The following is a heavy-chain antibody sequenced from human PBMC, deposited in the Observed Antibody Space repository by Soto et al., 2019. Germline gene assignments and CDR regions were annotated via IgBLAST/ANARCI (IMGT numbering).Heavy chain of an antibody. Sequence: QVQLVQSGVEVKKPGASVKVSCKASGYTFISHGISWVRQAPGQGLEWMGWISGKNGNTNYAQKLQGRVTLTTDTRTSTAYIDMRSLRSDATAVYYCASVSSSIVVVPDYGMDVWGQGATVTVSS. CDR2: ISGKNGNT. J-gene: IGHJ6*02. D-gene: IGHD2-2*01. V-gene: IGHV1-18*04. CDR1: GYTFISHG. CDR3: ASVSSSIVVVPDYGMDV.